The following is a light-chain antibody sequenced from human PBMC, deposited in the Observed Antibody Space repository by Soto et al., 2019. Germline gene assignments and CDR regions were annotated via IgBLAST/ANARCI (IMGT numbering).Light chain of an antibody. Sequence: SYELNQPPSVSVAPGQTARITCEGNNIETKSVHWYQQKPGKAPVLVVYDGSDRPSWIPDRFSVSNSGNTATLTISRVEAGDEADYYCQVWDALSDHYVFGTGTKLTVL. CDR2: DGS. V-gene: IGLV3-21*02. CDR1: NIETKS. CDR3: QVWDALSDHYV. J-gene: IGLJ1*01.